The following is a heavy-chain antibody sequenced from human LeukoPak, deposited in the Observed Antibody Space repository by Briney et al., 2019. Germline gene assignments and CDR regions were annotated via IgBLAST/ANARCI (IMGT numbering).Heavy chain of an antibody. CDR2: IYTSGSA. Sequence: PSETLSLTCTVSGGSISSYYWSWIRQPAGKGLEWIGRIYTSGSANYNPSLKSRVTMSVDTSKNQFSLKLSSVTAADTAVYYCARIMGSGSYTGAFDIWGQGTMVTVSS. J-gene: IGHJ3*02. CDR3: ARIMGSGSYTGAFDI. D-gene: IGHD1-26*01. V-gene: IGHV4-4*07. CDR1: GGSISSYY.